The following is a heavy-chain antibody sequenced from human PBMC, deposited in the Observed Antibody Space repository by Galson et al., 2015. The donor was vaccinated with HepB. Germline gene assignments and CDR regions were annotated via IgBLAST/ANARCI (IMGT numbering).Heavy chain of an antibody. CDR2: INPSGGST. V-gene: IGHV1-46*01. D-gene: IGHD4-17*01. CDR3: ARGTTTTKILWYFDL. CDR1: GYTFTSYH. Sequence: SVKVSCKASGYTFTSYHMHWVRQAPGQGLEWMGIINPSGGSTSYAQKFQGRVTMTRDTSTSTVYMELSSLRSEDTAVYYCARGTTTTKILWYFDLWGRGTLVTVSS. J-gene: IGHJ2*01.